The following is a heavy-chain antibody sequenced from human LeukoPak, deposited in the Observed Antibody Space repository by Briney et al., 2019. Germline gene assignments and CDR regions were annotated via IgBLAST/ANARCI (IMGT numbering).Heavy chain of an antibody. CDR3: ARAVGDIAVAGTLNYYYYYMDV. J-gene: IGHJ6*03. Sequence: ASVKVSCKASGGTFSSYAISWVRQAPGQGLEWMGGIIPIFGTANYAQKFQGRATITADKSTSTAYMELSSLRAEDTAVYYCARAVGDIAVAGTLNYYYYYMDVWGKGTTVTVSS. CDR1: GGTFSSYA. CDR2: IIPIFGTA. D-gene: IGHD6-19*01. V-gene: IGHV1-69*06.